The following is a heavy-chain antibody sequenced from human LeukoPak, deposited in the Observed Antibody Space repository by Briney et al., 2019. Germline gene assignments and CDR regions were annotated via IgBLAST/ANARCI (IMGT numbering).Heavy chain of an antibody. Sequence: ASVKVSCKASGYTFTSYGISWVRQAPGQGLEWMGWISAYNGKTNYAQKLQGRVTMTTDTSTSTAYMELRSLRSDDTAVYYCAGVAPYCSSTSCYYYYGMDVWGQGTTVTVSS. D-gene: IGHD2-2*01. CDR3: AGVAPYCSSTSCYYYYGMDV. J-gene: IGHJ6*02. CDR2: ISAYNGKT. V-gene: IGHV1-18*01. CDR1: GYTFTSYG.